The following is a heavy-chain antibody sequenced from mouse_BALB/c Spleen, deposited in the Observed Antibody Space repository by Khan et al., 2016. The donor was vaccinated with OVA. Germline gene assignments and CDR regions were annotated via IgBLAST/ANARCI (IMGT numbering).Heavy chain of an antibody. CDR1: GYTFTNYG. J-gene: IGHJ1*01. Sequence: QIQLVQSGPELKKPGETVKISCKASGYTFTNYGMTWVKQAPGKGLKWMGWINTYTGEPTYADDFKGRFAFSLETSATTASLQINHLKNEDTATYCCARVGNYWYFDVWGAGTTVTVSS. CDR2: INTYTGEP. CDR3: ARVGNYWYFDV. V-gene: IGHV9-3-1*01. D-gene: IGHD2-1*01.